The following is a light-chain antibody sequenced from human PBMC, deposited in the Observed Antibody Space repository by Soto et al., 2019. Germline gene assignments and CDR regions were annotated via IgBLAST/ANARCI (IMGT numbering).Light chain of an antibody. CDR3: QQYETYSGT. CDR2: RAS. CDR1: QIINTW. V-gene: IGKV1-5*03. Sequence: DIQMTQSPSSLSASVGDRVTITCRASQIINTWLAWYQQKPGKAPKLLIYRASNLLSGVPSRFSGSGSGTEFTITISSLQPDDFSIYYCQQYETYSGTFGPGTKVDL. J-gene: IGKJ3*01.